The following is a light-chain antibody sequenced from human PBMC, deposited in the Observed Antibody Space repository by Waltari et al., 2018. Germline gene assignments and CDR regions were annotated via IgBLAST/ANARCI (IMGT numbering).Light chain of an antibody. CDR1: QNVLYSSNNKNY. Sequence: DIVMTQSPDSLAVSLGERATINCKSSQNVLYSSNNKNYIAWYQQKSGQPPKLLIYWTSTRESGVPDRFSGSGSGTDFALTISSLQAEDVAVYYCQQYYTTPWTFGQGTKVEIK. J-gene: IGKJ1*01. CDR3: QQYYTTPWT. CDR2: WTS. V-gene: IGKV4-1*01.